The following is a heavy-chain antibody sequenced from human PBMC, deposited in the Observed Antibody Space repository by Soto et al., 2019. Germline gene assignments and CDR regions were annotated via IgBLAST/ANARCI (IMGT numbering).Heavy chain of an antibody. J-gene: IGHJ5*02. D-gene: IGHD1-1*01. CDR3: ARDQSWHDLVWWFDP. CDR2: IIPMCDIT. V-gene: IGHV1-69*04. CDR1: GGGFRTYT. Sequence: SVKVSCKASGGGFRTYTMFWVRQAPGQGLEWMGRIIPMCDITNYAQKFQGRVTMNTDKSTSTVYMELNSLTSEDAAVYFCARDQSWHDLVWWFDPWGQGTLVTVSS.